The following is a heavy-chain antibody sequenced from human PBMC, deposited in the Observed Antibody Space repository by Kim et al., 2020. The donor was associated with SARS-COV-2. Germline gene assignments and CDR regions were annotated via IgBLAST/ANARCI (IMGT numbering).Heavy chain of an antibody. CDR3: TTQLERGAFDI. J-gene: IGHJ3*02. D-gene: IGHD1-1*01. V-gene: IGHV3-15*01. CDR1: GFTFSNAW. Sequence: GGSLRLSCAASGFTFSNAWMSWVRQAPGKGLEWVGRIKSKTDGGTTDYTAPVKGRFTISRDDSKNTLYLQMNSLKTEDTAVYYCTTQLERGAFDIWGQGTMVTVSS. CDR2: IKSKTDGGTT.